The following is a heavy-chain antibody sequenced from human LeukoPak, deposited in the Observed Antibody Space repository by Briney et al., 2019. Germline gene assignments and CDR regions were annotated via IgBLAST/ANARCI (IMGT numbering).Heavy chain of an antibody. D-gene: IGHD5-24*01. J-gene: IGHJ4*02. CDR2: IYCSGST. CDR1: GGSISSSSYY. Sequence: PSETLSLTCTVSGGSISSSSYYWGWSRQPPGKGLEWIGSIYCSGSTYYNPSVKSRVTISVDTSKHPFSLKLSSVTAADTAVYYCARGSRDGYATTGPLDYWGQGTLVTVSS. CDR3: ARGSRDGYATTGPLDY. V-gene: IGHV4-39*07.